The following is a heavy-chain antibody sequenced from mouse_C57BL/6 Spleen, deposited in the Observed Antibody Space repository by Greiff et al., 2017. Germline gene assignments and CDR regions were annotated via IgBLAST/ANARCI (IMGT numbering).Heavy chain of an antibody. Sequence: QVQLKQSGPGLVQPSQSLSITCTVSGFSLTSYGVHWVRQSPGKGLAWLGVIWSGGSTDYNAAFISRLSISKDNSKSQVFFKMNRLQDDDTAIYYCARMIDYGSKDYFDYWGQGTTLTVSS. CDR2: IWSGGST. D-gene: IGHD1-1*01. J-gene: IGHJ2*01. CDR3: ARMIDYGSKDYFDY. V-gene: IGHV2-2*01. CDR1: GFSLTSYG.